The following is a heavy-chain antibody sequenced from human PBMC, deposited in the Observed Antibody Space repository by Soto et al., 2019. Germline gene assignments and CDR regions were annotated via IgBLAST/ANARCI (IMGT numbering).Heavy chain of an antibody. V-gene: IGHV3-7*05. Sequence: PGGSLRLSCVGSGFTFDNYWMGWVRQAPGKGLEWVGNIKYDGSQKFYADSLKGRFTISIDNAKKSLYLQMSSLRDEDTAVYYCAAWPRSHWYDYWGQGTLVTVSS. D-gene: IGHD2-15*01. CDR3: AAWPRSHWYDY. J-gene: IGHJ4*02. CDR1: GFTFDNYW. CDR2: IKYDGSQK.